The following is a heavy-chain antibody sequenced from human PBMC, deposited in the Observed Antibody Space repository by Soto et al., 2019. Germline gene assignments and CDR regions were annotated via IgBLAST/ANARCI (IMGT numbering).Heavy chain of an antibody. V-gene: IGHV2-5*02. CDR2: IYWDDDK. CDR3: AAGMAAPSFFQH. Sequence: QITLKESGPPLVKPTQTLTLTCTFSGFSLSTSGVGVGWIRQPPGKALEWLALIYWDDDKRYSPSLKSRLTITKDTSKNQVVLTMTNMDPVDTATYYCAAGMAAPSFFQHWGQGTLVTVSS. D-gene: IGHD2-8*01. CDR1: GFSLSTSGVG. J-gene: IGHJ1*01.